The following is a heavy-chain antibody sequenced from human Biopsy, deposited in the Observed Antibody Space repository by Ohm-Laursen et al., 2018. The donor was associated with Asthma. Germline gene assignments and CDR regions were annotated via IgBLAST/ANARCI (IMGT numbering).Heavy chain of an antibody. V-gene: IGHV4-34*01. Sequence: LSLTCAVYGGSFSSNYWSWIRQTPGKGLEWLGDTHHGGYTHYNPSLSSRLTLSVDTSKNQFSLRLTSVTAADTAVYYCARGSSSRLSQWELLVSGGKRAHSYYGMDVWGQGTTVTVSS. D-gene: IGHD1-26*01. J-gene: IGHJ6*02. CDR3: ARGSSSRLSQWELLVSGGKRAHSYYGMDV. CDR1: GGSFSSNY. CDR2: THHGGYT.